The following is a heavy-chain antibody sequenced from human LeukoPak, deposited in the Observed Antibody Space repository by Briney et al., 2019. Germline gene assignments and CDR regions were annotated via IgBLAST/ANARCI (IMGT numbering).Heavy chain of an antibody. V-gene: IGHV4-39*01. CDR3: ARQLGYCSSTSCYADKVDY. D-gene: IGHD2-2*01. Sequence: SETLSLTCTVSGGSISSSSYYWGWIRQPPGKGLEWSGSIYYCGSTYYNPSLKSRVTISVDTSKNQFSLKLSSVTAADTAVYYCARQLGYCSSTSCYADKVDYWGQGTLVTVSS. CDR1: GGSISSSSYY. CDR2: IYYCGST. J-gene: IGHJ4*02.